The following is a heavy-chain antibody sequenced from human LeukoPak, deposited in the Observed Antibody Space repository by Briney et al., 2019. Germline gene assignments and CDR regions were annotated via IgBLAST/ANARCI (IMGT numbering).Heavy chain of an antibody. CDR3: ARGLAPWTWDAGDTAMAADY. V-gene: IGHV4-39*07. Sequence: KSSETLSLTWTVSGGSISSSSYHWGWIRQPPGKGLEWIGSIYYSGSTYYNPSLKSRVTISVDTSKNQFSLKLSSVTAADTAVYYCARGLAPWTWDAGDTAMAADYWGQGTLVTVSS. D-gene: IGHD5-18*01. CDR1: GGSISSSSYH. J-gene: IGHJ4*02. CDR2: IYYSGST.